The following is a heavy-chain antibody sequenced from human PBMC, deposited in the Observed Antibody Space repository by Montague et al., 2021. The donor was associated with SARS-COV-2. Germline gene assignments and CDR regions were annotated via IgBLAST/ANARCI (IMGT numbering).Heavy chain of an antibody. CDR3: ARVTLGGRDVRTRQYDGLDS. J-gene: IGHJ4*02. D-gene: IGHD3-16*01. CDR2: VHDIESS. Sequence: SETPSLTCTVSGGAISSSSYYWGWIRQTPGKGLEWMGYVHDIESSIYNPSLQSRITILLDTPKNQFSLRLNAVTAADTAVYYCARVTLGGRDVRTRQYDGLDSWGQGILVTVSS. CDR1: GGAISSSSYY. V-gene: IGHV4-61*05.